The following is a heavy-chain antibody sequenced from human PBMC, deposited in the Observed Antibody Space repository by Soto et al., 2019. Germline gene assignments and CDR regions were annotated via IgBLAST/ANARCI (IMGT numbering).Heavy chain of an antibody. V-gene: IGHV3-7*01. CDR1: GFTFSSYW. CDR2: IKQDGSEK. Sequence: EVQLVESGGGLVQPGGSLRLSCAASGFTFSSYWMSWVRQAPGKGLEWVANIKQDGSEKYYADSVKGRFTISRDNSKNTLYLQMNSLRGEDTAVYYCARDPGKWGRSYYGMDVWGQGTTVTVSS. CDR3: ARDPGKWGRSYYGMDV. D-gene: IGHD3-16*01. J-gene: IGHJ6*02.